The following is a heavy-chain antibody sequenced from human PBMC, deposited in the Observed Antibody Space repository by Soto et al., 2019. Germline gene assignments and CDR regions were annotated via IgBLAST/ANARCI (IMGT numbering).Heavy chain of an antibody. Sequence: QVQLVQSGAEVKKPGASVKVSCKASGYTFSNYGINWVRQSPGQGLEWMGWISPYNGNTNYAQKLQGRVTTTTDTSTSTAYMELRSLRSDDTAVYYCARERDWWFDPWGQGTLVTVSA. J-gene: IGHJ5*02. CDR3: ARERDWWFDP. D-gene: IGHD2-21*02. CDR2: ISPYNGNT. CDR1: GYTFSNYG. V-gene: IGHV1-18*04.